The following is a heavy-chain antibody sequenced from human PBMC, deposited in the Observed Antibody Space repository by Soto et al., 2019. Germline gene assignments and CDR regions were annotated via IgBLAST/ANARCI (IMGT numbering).Heavy chain of an antibody. CDR1: GDSITSNSYF. Sequence: SETLSLTCTVSGDSITSNSYFWAWIRQPPGKGLEWIGYIYYSGTTNYNPSLKSRVTISVDTSKNQFSLKLSSVTAADTALYYCARMGVVGATTFDYWGQGTLVTVSS. D-gene: IGHD1-26*01. CDR2: IYYSGTT. CDR3: ARMGVVGATTFDY. V-gene: IGHV4-39*07. J-gene: IGHJ4*02.